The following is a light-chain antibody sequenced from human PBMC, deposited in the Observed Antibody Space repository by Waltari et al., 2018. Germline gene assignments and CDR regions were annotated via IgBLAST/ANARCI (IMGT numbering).Light chain of an antibody. CDR3: QQYNNWPPRT. CDR1: QSVSSN. J-gene: IGKJ2*01. Sequence: ETVMTQSPATLSVSPGERATLSCRASQSVSSNLAWYQQKPGQAPRLLIYGASTRATGIPARFSGSGSGTEFTLTISSLQSEDFAVYYCQQYNNWPPRTFGQGTKLKI. CDR2: GAS. V-gene: IGKV3-15*01.